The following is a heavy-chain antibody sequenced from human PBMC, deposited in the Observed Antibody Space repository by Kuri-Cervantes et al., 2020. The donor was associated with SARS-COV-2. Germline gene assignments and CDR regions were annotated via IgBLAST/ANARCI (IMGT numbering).Heavy chain of an antibody. CDR3: ARGVRFLDPKYYYFYYYVDV. CDR1: GGSFSGYY. V-gene: IGHV4-34*01. Sequence: GSLRLSCAVYGGSFSGYYWSWIRQPPGKGLEWIGEINHGGGTNYNPSLMSRVTISVDTSKNQFSLKLRSVTAADTAVYYCARGVRFLDPKYYYFYYYVDVWGKGTTVTVSS. J-gene: IGHJ6*03. D-gene: IGHD3-3*01. CDR2: INHGGGT.